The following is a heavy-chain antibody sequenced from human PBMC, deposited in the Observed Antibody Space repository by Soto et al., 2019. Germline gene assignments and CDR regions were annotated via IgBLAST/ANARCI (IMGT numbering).Heavy chain of an antibody. CDR3: AKVFYYYDSSGYYYFDY. CDR1: GFTFSSYA. V-gene: IGHV3-23*04. Sequence: EMQLVESGGGLVQPGGSLRLSCAASGFTFSSYAVSWVRQAPGKGPEWISSISGSGSTIYYADSVKGRFTISRDNSKNTLYLQMSSLRAEDTAVYYCAKVFYYYDSSGYYYFDYWGQGTLVTVSS. J-gene: IGHJ4*02. CDR2: ISGSGSTI. D-gene: IGHD3-22*01.